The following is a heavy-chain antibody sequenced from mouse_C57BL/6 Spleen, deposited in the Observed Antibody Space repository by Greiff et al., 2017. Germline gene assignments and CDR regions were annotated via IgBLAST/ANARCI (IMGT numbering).Heavy chain of an antibody. CDR2: ISSGGDYI. Sequence: EVKVVESGEGLVKPGGSLKLSCAASGFTFSSYAMSWVRQTPEKRLEWVAYISSGGDYIYYADTVKGRFTISRDTARNNLYLQMSSLKSEDTAMFYCTRDPFDSVYFDYWGQGTTLTVSS. CDR1: GFTFSSYA. CDR3: TRDPFDSVYFDY. V-gene: IGHV5-9-1*02. J-gene: IGHJ2*01.